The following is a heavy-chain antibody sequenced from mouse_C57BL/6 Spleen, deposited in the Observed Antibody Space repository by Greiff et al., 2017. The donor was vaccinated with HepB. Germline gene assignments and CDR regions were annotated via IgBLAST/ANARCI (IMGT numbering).Heavy chain of an antibody. Sequence: QVQLQQSGAELARPGASVKMSCKASGYTFTSYTMHWVKQRPGQGLEWIGYINPSSGYTKYNQKFKDKATLTADKSSSTAYMQLSSLTSEDSAVYYCARGGTAYYYAMDYWGQGTSVTVSS. V-gene: IGHV1-4*01. CDR3: ARGGTAYYYAMDY. J-gene: IGHJ4*01. CDR2: INPSSGYT. CDR1: GYTFTSYT. D-gene: IGHD1-2*01.